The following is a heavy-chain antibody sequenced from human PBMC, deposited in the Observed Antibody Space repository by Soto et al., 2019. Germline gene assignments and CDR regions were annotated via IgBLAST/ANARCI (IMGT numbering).Heavy chain of an antibody. CDR2: INHSGST. CDR1: GGSFSGYY. J-gene: IGHJ4*02. V-gene: IGHV4-34*01. D-gene: IGHD7-27*01. Sequence: SETLSLTCAVYGGSFSGYYWSWIRQPPGKGLEWIGEINHSGSTNYNPSLKSRVTISVDTSKNQFSLKLSSVTAADTAVYYCARGVGLPLGFLDYRCQGTLVTVSS. CDR3: ARGVGLPLGFLDY.